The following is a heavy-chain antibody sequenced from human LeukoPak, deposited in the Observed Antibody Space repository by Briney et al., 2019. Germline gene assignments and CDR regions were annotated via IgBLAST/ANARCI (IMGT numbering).Heavy chain of an antibody. CDR3: AGDFPDY. Sequence: SVKVSCKASGYTFTGCYMHWVRQAPGQGLEWMGRIIPIFGTANYAQKFQGRDTITTDEATSTAYMELSSLRSEDTAVYYCAGDFPDYWGQGPLVTVSS. V-gene: IGHV1-69*05. CDR2: IIPIFGTA. CDR1: GYTFTGCY. J-gene: IGHJ4*02.